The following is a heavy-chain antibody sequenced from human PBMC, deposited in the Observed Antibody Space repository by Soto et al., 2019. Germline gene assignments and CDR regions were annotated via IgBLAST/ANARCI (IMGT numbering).Heavy chain of an antibody. CDR2: IFHSGSS. CDR3: ARAAGLGVARIDY. V-gene: IGHV4-59*02. J-gene: IGHJ4*02. D-gene: IGHD6-19*01. Sequence: SETLSLTCTVSGGSVTGFYWSWIRQPPGKGLEWIGYIFHSGSSNYNPSLKSRVTISVDTSKSQISLRLTSVTAADTAVYYCARAAGLGVARIDYWGQGTLVTVSS. CDR1: GGSVTGFY.